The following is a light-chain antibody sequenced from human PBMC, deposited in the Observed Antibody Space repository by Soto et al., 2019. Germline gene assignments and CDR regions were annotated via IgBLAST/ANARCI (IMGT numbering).Light chain of an antibody. CDR3: QQRSNWPT. CDR1: QSVSSY. J-gene: IGKJ1*01. Sequence: DIVLTQSPAPLSLSPGERATLSCRASQSVSSYLAWYQQKPGQAPRLLIYDASNRATGIPARFSGSGSGTDFTLTISSLEPEDFAVYYCQQRSNWPTFGQGTKV. CDR2: DAS. V-gene: IGKV3-11*01.